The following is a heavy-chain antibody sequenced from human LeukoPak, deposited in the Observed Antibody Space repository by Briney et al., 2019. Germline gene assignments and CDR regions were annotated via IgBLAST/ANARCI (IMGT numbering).Heavy chain of an antibody. CDR1: GFTFSSYA. J-gene: IGHJ4*02. D-gene: IGHD3-16*02. CDR3: AGAYYDYVWGSYRLDY. V-gene: IGHV3-23*01. Sequence: PGGSLRLSCAASGFTFSSYAMSWVRQAPGKGLEWVSAISGSGGSTYYADSVKGRFTISRDNSKNTLYLQMNSLRAEDTAVYYCAGAYYDYVWGSYRLDYWGQGTLVTVSS. CDR2: ISGSGGST.